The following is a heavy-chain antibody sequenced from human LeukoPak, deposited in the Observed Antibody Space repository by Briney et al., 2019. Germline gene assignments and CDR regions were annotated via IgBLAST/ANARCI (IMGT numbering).Heavy chain of an antibody. V-gene: IGHV4-59*01. CDR3: ARVYSSGWSFDY. Sequence: ASETLSLTCTVSGGSISSYYWSWIRQPPGKGLEWIGYIYYSGSTNYNPSLKSRVTISVDTSKNQFSLKLSSVTAADTAVYYCARVYSSGWSFDYWGQGTLVTVSS. CDR1: GGSISSYY. CDR2: IYYSGST. J-gene: IGHJ4*02. D-gene: IGHD6-19*01.